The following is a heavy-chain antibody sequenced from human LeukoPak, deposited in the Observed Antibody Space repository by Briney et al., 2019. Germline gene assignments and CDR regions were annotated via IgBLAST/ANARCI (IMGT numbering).Heavy chain of an antibody. D-gene: IGHD6-19*01. V-gene: IGHV1-18*01. J-gene: IGHJ4*02. CDR3: ARELGGSSGWYDGGFDY. Sequence: ASVKVSCKASGYTFTSYGISWVRQAPGQGLEWMGWISAYNGNTNYAQKLQSRVTMTTDPSTSTAYMELRRLRSDDTAVYYCARELGGSSGWYDGGFDYWGQGTLVTVSS. CDR2: ISAYNGNT. CDR1: GYTFTSYG.